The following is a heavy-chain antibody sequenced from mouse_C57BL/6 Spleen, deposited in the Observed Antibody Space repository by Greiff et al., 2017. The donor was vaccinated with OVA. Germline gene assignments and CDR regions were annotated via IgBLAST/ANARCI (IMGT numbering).Heavy chain of an antibody. Sequence: DVQLVESGGGLVKPGGSLKLSCAASGFTFSSYAMSWVRQTPEKRLEWVATISDGGSYTYYPDNVKGRFTISRDNAKNNLYLQMSHLKSEDTAMYYCARGGSNYGYFDVWGTGTTVTVSS. D-gene: IGHD1-1*01. CDR1: GFTFSSYA. V-gene: IGHV5-4*01. J-gene: IGHJ1*03. CDR2: ISDGGSYT. CDR3: ARGGSNYGYFDV.